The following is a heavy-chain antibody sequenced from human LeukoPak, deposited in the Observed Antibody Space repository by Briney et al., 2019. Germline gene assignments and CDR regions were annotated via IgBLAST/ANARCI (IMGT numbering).Heavy chain of an antibody. CDR3: ARDYMDNYYYGMDV. CDR2: IYTSGST. J-gene: IGHJ6*02. CDR1: GSSISSYY. D-gene: IGHD3-10*01. V-gene: IGHV4-4*07. Sequence: SETLSLTCTVSGSSISSYYWSWIRQPAGKGLEWIGRIYTSGSTNYNPSLKSRVTMSVDTSKNQFSLKLSSVTAADTAVYYCARDYMDNYYYGMDVWGQGTTVTVSS.